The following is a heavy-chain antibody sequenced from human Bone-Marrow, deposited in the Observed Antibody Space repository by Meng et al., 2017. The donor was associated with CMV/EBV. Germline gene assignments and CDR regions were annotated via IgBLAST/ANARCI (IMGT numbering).Heavy chain of an antibody. V-gene: IGHV3-23*01. D-gene: IGHD4-23*01. CDR2: ISGSGGST. J-gene: IGHJ4*02. Sequence: GESLKISCAASGFTFSSYAMSWVRQAPEKGLEWVSAISGSGGSTYYADSVKGRFTISRDNSKNTLYLQMNSLRAEDTAVYYCAKLYGGLGVLDYWGQGTLVTVSS. CDR3: AKLYGGLGVLDY. CDR1: GFTFSSYA.